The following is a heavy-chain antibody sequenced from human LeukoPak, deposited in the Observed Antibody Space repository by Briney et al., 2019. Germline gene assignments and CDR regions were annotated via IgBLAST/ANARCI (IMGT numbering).Heavy chain of an antibody. J-gene: IGHJ6*02. V-gene: IGHV1-3*01. CDR2: INAGNGNT. Sequence: ASVKVSCKASGYTFTSYAMHWVRQAPGQRLEWMGWINAGNGNTKYSQKFQGRVTITRDTSASTVYMELSSLRSEDTAVYYCARFVATVAAPLLYGMDVWGQGTTVTVSS. CDR1: GYTFTSYA. CDR3: ARFVATVAAPLLYGMDV. D-gene: IGHD6-19*01.